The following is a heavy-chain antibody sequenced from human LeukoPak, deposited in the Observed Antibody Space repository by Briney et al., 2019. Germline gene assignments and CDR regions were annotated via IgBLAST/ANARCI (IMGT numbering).Heavy chain of an antibody. CDR1: GFTFDDYA. CDR2: ISWNSGSI. J-gene: IGHJ3*02. D-gene: IGHD1-1*01. V-gene: IGHV3-9*03. Sequence: GRYLRLSCAASGFTFDDYAMHWVRQAPGKGLEWVSGISWNSGSIGYADSVKGRFTISRDNAKNSLYLQMNSLRAEDMALYYCAKGTTGTTGCAFDIWGQGTMVTVSS. CDR3: AKGTTGTTGCAFDI.